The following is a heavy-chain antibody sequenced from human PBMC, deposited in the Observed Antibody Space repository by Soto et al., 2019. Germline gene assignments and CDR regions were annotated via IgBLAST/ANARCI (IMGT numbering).Heavy chain of an antibody. CDR2: INVGNGNT. D-gene: IGHD3-16*01. Sequence: QAQLVQSGAEAKKPGASVKVSCKASGYTFTDYALHWVRQAPGQGLEWVGWINVGNGNTGYSRKFQGRVTNGRDMSATTASLEVTSLTSEDTAIYYCAREGAHYAPFALWGQGTLVTVSS. J-gene: IGHJ4*02. CDR3: AREGAHYAPFAL. CDR1: GYTFTDYA. V-gene: IGHV1-3*01.